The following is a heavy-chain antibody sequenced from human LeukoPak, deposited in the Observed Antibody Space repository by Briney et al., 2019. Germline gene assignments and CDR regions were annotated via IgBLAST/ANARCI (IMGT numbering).Heavy chain of an antibody. J-gene: IGHJ5*02. CDR1: SGSISSYY. D-gene: IGHD6-6*01. Sequence: SETLSLTCTVSSGSISSYYWSWIRQPPGKGLEWIGYIYYSGSTNYNPSLKSRVTISVDTSKNQFSLKLSSVTAADTAVYYCARASEGFDPWGQGTLVTVSS. CDR2: IYYSGST. CDR3: ARASEGFDP. V-gene: IGHV4-59*01.